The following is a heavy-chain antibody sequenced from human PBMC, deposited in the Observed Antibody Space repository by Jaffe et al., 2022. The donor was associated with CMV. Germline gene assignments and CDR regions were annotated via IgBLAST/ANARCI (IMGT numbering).Heavy chain of an antibody. D-gene: IGHD6-13*01. V-gene: IGHV1-3*01. CDR1: GYTFTSYA. J-gene: IGHJ4*02. Sequence: QVQLVQSGAEVKKPGASVKVSCKASGYTFTSYAMHWVRQAPGQRLEWMGWINAGNGNTKYSQKFQGRVTITRDTSASTAYMELSSLRSEDTAVYYCARDGFRFVAAAAKTFGYWGQGTLVTVSS. CDR3: ARDGFRFVAAAAKTFGY. CDR2: INAGNGNT.